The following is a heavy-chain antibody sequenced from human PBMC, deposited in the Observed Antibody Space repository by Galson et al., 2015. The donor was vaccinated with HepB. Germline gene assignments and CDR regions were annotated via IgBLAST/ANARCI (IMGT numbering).Heavy chain of an antibody. D-gene: IGHD4-17*01. CDR2: IYNSEST. Sequence: SETLSLTCTVSDDSISSYYWSWIRQPPGKGLEWIGYIYNSESTNYNPSLKSRVTMSVDTSKNQFSLKLTSVTAADTALYFCARHLRYYGDYARHDWYFDLWGRGTLVTVSS. CDR1: DDSISSYY. J-gene: IGHJ2*01. V-gene: IGHV4-59*08. CDR3: ARHLRYYGDYARHDWYFDL.